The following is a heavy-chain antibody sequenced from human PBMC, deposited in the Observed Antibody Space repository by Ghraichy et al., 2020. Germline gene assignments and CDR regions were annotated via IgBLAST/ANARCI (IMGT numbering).Heavy chain of an antibody. J-gene: IGHJ4*02. CDR1: GFTFSSYG. CDR3: AKPHISDYYELGWFDC. CDR2: ISYDGRNK. V-gene: IGHV3-30*18. Sequence: GGSLRLSCAASGFTFSSYGMHWVRQAPGKGLEWVAVISYDGRNKDYVDSVKGRFTISRDNSNNTLYLQMNSLRPEDTAVYWCAKPHISDYYELGWFDCWGQGTLVTVSS. D-gene: IGHD3-22*01.